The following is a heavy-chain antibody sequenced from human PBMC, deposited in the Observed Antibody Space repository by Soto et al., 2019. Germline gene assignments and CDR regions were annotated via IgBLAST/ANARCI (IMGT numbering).Heavy chain of an antibody. CDR2: TYDRGST. D-gene: IGHD3-9*01. CDR3: ARETMRLGGPFDN. CDR1: GDSIIRAGYS. Sequence: PSETLSLTCAVYGDSIIRAGYSWSWIRQSPGKRLEWIGYTYDRGSTYYNPSFRGRVSISVDRSKNQMSLKLDSVTAADTAVYYCARETMRLGGPFDNWGPGTLVTVSS. V-gene: IGHV4-30-2*06. J-gene: IGHJ4*01.